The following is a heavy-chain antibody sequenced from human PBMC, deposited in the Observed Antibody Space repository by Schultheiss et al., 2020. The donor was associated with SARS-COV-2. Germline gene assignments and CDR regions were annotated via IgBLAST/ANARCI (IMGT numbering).Heavy chain of an antibody. Sequence: GSLRLSCAASGFTFSSYGMHWVRQAPGKGLEWIGEINHSGSTNYNPSLKSRVTISVDTSKNQFSLKLSSVTAADTAVYYCARGWVYCSSTSCNYWFDPWGQGTLVTVSS. CDR1: GFTFSSYG. J-gene: IGHJ5*02. CDR3: ARGWVYCSSTSCNYWFDP. CDR2: INHSGST. V-gene: IGHV4-34*01. D-gene: IGHD2-2*01.